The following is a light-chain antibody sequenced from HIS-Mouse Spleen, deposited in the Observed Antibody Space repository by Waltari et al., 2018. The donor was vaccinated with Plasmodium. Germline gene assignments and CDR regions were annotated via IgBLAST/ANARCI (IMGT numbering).Light chain of an antibody. CDR3: QQYNNWSFT. CDR1: QSVSST. J-gene: IGKJ3*01. V-gene: IGKV3-15*01. Sequence: EIVMTQSPPPLPVSPGERATRSCRASQSVSSTLAWYQQIPGQAPRLLIYGASTRATGIPARFSGSGSGTEFTLTISSLQSEDFAVYYCQQYNNWSFTFGPGTKVDIK. CDR2: GAS.